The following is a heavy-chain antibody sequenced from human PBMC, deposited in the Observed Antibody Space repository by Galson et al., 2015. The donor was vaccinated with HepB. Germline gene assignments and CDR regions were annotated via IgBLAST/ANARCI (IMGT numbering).Heavy chain of an antibody. Sequence: SVKVSCKVSGGSFSRHAISWVRQAPGQGLEWMGGIIPNFGTTDYAQKFEGRVTITADKSTSTAYMELSSLTSEDTAVYYCAREGQLLYCGSYSSGVYRYLDFWGQGTLVTVSS. CDR2: IIPNFGTT. CDR1: GGSFSRHA. V-gene: IGHV1-69*06. J-gene: IGHJ4*01. D-gene: IGHD3-22*01. CDR3: AREGQLLYCGSYSSGVYRYLDF.